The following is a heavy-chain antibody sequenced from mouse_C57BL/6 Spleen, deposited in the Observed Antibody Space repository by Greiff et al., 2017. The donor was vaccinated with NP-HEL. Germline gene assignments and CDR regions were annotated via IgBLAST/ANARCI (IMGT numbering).Heavy chain of an antibody. Sequence: VQLQQSGAELVRPGASVTLSCKASGYTFTDYEMHWVKQTPVHGLEWIGAIDPETGGTAYNQKFKGKAILTADKSSSTAYMELRSLTSEDSAVYYCTRQLRLRRYFDYWGQGTTLTVSS. V-gene: IGHV1-15*01. CDR2: IDPETGGT. D-gene: IGHD3-2*02. J-gene: IGHJ2*01. CDR3: TRQLRLRRYFDY. CDR1: GYTFTDYE.